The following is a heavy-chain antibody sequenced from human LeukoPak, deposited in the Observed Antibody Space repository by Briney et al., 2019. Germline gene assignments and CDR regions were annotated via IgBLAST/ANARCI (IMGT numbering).Heavy chain of an antibody. Sequence: ASVKVSCKASGYTFTSYAMHWVCQAPGQRLEWMGWFNAGNGNTKYSQKFQGRVTITRDTSASTAYMELSSLRSEDTAVYYCARASPRVDDAFDIWGQGTMVTVSS. J-gene: IGHJ3*02. CDR3: ARASPRVDDAFDI. CDR2: FNAGNGNT. V-gene: IGHV1-3*01. D-gene: IGHD3-10*01. CDR1: GYTFTSYA.